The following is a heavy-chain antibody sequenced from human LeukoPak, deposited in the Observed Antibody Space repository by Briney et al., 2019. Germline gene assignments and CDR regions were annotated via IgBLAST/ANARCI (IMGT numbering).Heavy chain of an antibody. CDR1: GFTFDDYT. J-gene: IGHJ4*02. CDR2: ISWDGGST. Sequence: GGSLRLSCAASGFTFDDYTMHWVRQAPGKGLEWVSLISWDGGSTYYADSVKGRFTISRDNSKNSLYLQMNSLRTEDTALYYCAKDIRPYYYDSSGLGRPDYWGQGTLVTVSS. CDR3: AKDIRPYYYDSSGLGRPDY. V-gene: IGHV3-43*01. D-gene: IGHD3-22*01.